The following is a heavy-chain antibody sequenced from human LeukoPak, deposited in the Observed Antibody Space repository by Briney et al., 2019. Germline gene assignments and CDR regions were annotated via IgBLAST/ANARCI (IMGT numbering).Heavy chain of an antibody. V-gene: IGHV1-69*05. CDR2: IITIFGTA. J-gene: IGHJ4*02. CDR1: GGSFISEA. CDR3: GKKAGDCGGGSCYSIDY. D-gene: IGHD2-15*01. Sequence: ASVKVSCKAFGGSFISEAISWVRQAPGQGLEWMGGIITIFGTANYAQKFQGRVTITTDESTSTAYMEVSSLRSEDTAVYYCGKKAGDCGGGSCYSIDYWGQGTLVTVSS.